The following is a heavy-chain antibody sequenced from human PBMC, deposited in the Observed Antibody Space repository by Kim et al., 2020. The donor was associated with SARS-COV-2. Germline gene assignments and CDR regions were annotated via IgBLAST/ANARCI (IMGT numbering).Heavy chain of an antibody. CDR1: GYSFTSYW. J-gene: IGHJ6*02. Sequence: ESLKISCKGPGYSFTSYWIGWVRQMPGKGLEWMGIIYPGDSDTRYSPSFQGQVTISADKSISTAYLQWSSLKASDTAMYYCARHTSSWPYYYYGMDVWGQGTTVTVSS. D-gene: IGHD6-13*01. CDR2: IYPGDSDT. V-gene: IGHV5-51*01. CDR3: ARHTSSWPYYYYGMDV.